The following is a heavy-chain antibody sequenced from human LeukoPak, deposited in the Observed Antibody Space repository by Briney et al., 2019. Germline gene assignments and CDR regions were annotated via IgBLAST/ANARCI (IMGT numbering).Heavy chain of an antibody. CDR1: GASISSNS. CDR2: IYYGGNT. Sequence: PSETLSLTCTVSGASISSNSWSWIRQPPGKGLEWIGYIYYGGNTNYNPSLQSRVTISVGTSKNQFSLQLKSVTAADTALYYCARDFQGITTFGVAPPGGFDPWGQGTLVIVSS. D-gene: IGHD3-3*01. V-gene: IGHV4-59*01. CDR3: ARDFQGITTFGVAPPGGFDP. J-gene: IGHJ5*02.